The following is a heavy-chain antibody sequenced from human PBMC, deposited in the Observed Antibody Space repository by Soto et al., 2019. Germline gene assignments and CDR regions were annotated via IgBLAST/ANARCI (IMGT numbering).Heavy chain of an antibody. J-gene: IGHJ4*02. Sequence: EVQLVESGGGLVHPGGSLRLSCATSGFTFSDHYIDWVRQAPGKGLEWVGRIRNKVNSYSTEYVASVKGRFTISRDDSKSSLYLQMNSLKSEDSAVYFCASSGSYRPFDYWGQGALVTVSS. CDR2: IRNKVNSYST. D-gene: IGHD1-26*01. CDR1: GFTFSDHY. V-gene: IGHV3-72*01. CDR3: ASSGSYRPFDY.